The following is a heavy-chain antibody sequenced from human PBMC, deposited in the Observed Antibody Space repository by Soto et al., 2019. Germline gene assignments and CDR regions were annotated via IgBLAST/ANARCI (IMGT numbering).Heavy chain of an antibody. CDR2: AYGLDGT. Sequence: GGSLRLSCVASGLTVSVKKYMAWVRQAPGKGPEWLSGAYGLDGTYYADSVRGRITTSIDRSRTTVSFQMRDLRTEDTALYFCATWHLLEQAYHIWVQGTIVTV. V-gene: IGHV3-53*01. CDR3: ATWHLLEQAYHI. CDR1: GLTVSVKKY. J-gene: IGHJ3*02. D-gene: IGHD1-26*01.